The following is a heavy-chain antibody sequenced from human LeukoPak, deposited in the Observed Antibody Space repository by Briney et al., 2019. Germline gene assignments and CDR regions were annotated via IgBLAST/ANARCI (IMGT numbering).Heavy chain of an antibody. CDR2: INQDGSEK. J-gene: IGHJ4*02. CDR1: GFSFSTYW. V-gene: IGHV3-7*01. CDR3: ATDLGSSRPNF. D-gene: IGHD6-13*01. Sequence: GGSLRLSCAASGFSFSTYWMSWVRQAPGKGLEWVANINQDGSEKYYVDSAKGRFTISRDNAKNSLYLQMNSLRAEDTAVYYCATDLGSSRPNFWGQGILVTVSS.